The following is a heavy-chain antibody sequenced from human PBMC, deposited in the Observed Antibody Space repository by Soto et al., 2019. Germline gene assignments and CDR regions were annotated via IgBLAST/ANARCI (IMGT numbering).Heavy chain of an antibody. CDR1: GGTFSSYA. CDR3: ARRYCSGGSCYYFDY. D-gene: IGHD2-15*01. Sequence: SVKVSCKASGGTFSSYAISWVRQAPGQGLEWMGGIIPIFGTANYAQKFKGRVTITADESTSTAYMELSSLRSEDTAVYYCARRYCSGGSCYYFDYWGQGTLVTVSS. V-gene: IGHV1-69*13. J-gene: IGHJ4*02. CDR2: IIPIFGTA.